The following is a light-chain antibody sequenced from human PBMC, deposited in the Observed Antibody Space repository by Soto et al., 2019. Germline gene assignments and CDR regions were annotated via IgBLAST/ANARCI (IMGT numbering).Light chain of an antibody. Sequence: QSVLTQPASVSGSPGQSITISCTGTSSDIGDYDYVSWYQHLPGKAPKLLIFDVTHRPSGVSDRFSGSKSGNTASLTISGVRPEDEADYYCCSYTSDLTPYVFGTGTKLTVL. CDR1: SSDIGDYDY. CDR3: CSYTSDLTPYV. J-gene: IGLJ1*01. CDR2: DVT. V-gene: IGLV2-14*01.